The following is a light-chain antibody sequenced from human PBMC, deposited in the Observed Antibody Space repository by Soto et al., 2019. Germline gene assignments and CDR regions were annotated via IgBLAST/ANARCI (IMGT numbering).Light chain of an antibody. CDR2: DVS. Sequence: QSALTQPRSVSGSPGQSVTISCTGTSSDVGGYNYVSWYQQHPGKAPKLMIYDVSKWPSGVPDRFSGSKSGNTASLTISGLQAEDGADYYCCSYAGNSLWVFGGGTQLTVL. CDR1: SSDVGGYNY. V-gene: IGLV2-11*01. CDR3: CSYAGNSLWV. J-gene: IGLJ3*02.